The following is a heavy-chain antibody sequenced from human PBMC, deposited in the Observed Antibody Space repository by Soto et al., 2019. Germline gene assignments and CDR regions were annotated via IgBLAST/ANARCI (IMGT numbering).Heavy chain of an antibody. CDR1: GDSMTRVDHF. D-gene: IGHD1-26*01. V-gene: IGHV4-30-4*01. J-gene: IGHJ3*02. Sequence: QVQLQESGPGLVKPSQTLSLICSVSGDSMTRVDHFWSWVRQPPGKGLEWIGYTHHIGTTFYNPSRKRRVTLSVDTSQNHVSLTLTSVTAADTAVYYCARNGLVGHDALDIWGQGTMVSVSS. CDR2: THHIGTT. CDR3: ARNGLVGHDALDI.